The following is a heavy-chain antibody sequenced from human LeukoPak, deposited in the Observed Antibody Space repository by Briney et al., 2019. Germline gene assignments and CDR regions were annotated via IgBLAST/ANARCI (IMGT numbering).Heavy chain of an antibody. J-gene: IGHJ4*02. CDR3: ARECGGDCSYYFDY. CDR1: GYTFTGYY. V-gene: IGHV1-2*02. D-gene: IGHD2-21*01. Sequence: GASVKVSCKASGYTFTGYYMHWVRQAPGQGLEWMEWINPNSGGTNYAQKFQGRVTMTRDTSISTAYMELSRLRSDDTAVYYCARECGGDCSYYFDYWGQGTLVTVSS. CDR2: INPNSGGT.